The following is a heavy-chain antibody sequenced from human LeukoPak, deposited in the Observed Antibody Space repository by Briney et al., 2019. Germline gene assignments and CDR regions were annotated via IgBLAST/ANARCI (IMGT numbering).Heavy chain of an antibody. D-gene: IGHD5-18*01. J-gene: IGHJ6*03. V-gene: IGHV4-59*01. CDR1: GGSISSYY. CDR3: ARAGTAMPWGYYYYYMDV. Sequence: SETLSLTCTVSGGSISSYYWSWLRQPPGKGLEWIGYIYYSGSTNYNPSLKSRVTISVDTSKNQFSLKLSSVTAADTAVYYCARAGTAMPWGYYYYYMDVWGKGTTVTVSS. CDR2: IYYSGST.